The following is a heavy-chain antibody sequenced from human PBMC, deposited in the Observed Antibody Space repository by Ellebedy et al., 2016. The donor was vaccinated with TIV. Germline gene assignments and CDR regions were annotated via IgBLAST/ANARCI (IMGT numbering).Heavy chain of an antibody. CDR1: GFSVSGHF. CDR3: ARDPGGGGAYGDNWFDP. J-gene: IGHJ5*02. D-gene: IGHD4-17*01. V-gene: IGHV3-66*01. Sequence: GESLKISCAASGFSVSGHFMSWVRQAPGKGLEWVSIIYSGGGTNYTDSVRGRFTISRDDSKNTLSLQMNSLRAEDTAVYYCARDPGGGGAYGDNWFDPWGQGTLVTVSS. CDR2: IYSGGGT.